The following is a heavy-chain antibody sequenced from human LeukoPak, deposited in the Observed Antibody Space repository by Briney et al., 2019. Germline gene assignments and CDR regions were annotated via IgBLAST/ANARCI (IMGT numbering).Heavy chain of an antibody. CDR2: INWNGGST. V-gene: IGHV3-20*04. Sequence: GGSLRLSCAASGFTFDDYGMSWVRHAPGKGLEWVSGINWNGGSTGYADSVKGRFTISRDNAKNSLYLQMNSLRAEDTALYYCAREYYDILTGPANYFDYWGQGTLVTVSS. CDR3: AREYYDILTGPANYFDY. D-gene: IGHD3-9*01. J-gene: IGHJ4*02. CDR1: GFTFDDYG.